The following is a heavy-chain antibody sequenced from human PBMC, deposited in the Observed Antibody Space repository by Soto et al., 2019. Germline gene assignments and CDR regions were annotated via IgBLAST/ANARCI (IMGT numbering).Heavy chain of an antibody. V-gene: IGHV4-59*01. D-gene: IGHD3-10*01. CDR3: ARAIRMDYYGSGRGRPKWFDP. J-gene: IGHJ5*02. CDR1: GGSISSYY. Sequence: QVQLQESGPGLVKPSETLSLTCTVSGGSISSYYWSWIRQPPGKGLEWIGYIYYSGSTNYNPSLKSRVTISVDTSKHQFSLKLSSVTAADTAVYYCARAIRMDYYGSGRGRPKWFDPWGQGTLVTVSS. CDR2: IYYSGST.